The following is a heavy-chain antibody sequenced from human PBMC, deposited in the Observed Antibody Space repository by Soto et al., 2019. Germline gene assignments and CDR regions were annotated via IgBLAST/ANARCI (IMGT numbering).Heavy chain of an antibody. J-gene: IGHJ6*02. CDR1: GGSFSGYY. D-gene: IGHD6-19*01. V-gene: IGHV4-34*01. Sequence: KTSETLSLTCAVYGGSFSGYYWSWIRQPPGKGLEWIGEINHSGSTNYNPSLKSRVNISVDTSKNQFSLKLSSVTAADTAVYYCAGAGYYYYYYGMDVWGQGTTVTVSS. CDR2: INHSGST. CDR3: AGAGYYYYYYGMDV.